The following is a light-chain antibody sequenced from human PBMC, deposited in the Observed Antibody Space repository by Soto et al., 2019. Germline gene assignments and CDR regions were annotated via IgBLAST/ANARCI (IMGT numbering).Light chain of an antibody. Sequence: NFMLTQPHSVSESPGKTVTISCTGSSGSIASNYVQWYQQRPGSAPTTVIYEDNQRPSGVPDRFSGSFDSSSNSASLTISGLKTEDEADYYCQSYDSSNWVFGGGTKVTVL. CDR1: SGSIASNY. CDR3: QSYDSSNWV. CDR2: EDN. J-gene: IGLJ3*02. V-gene: IGLV6-57*02.